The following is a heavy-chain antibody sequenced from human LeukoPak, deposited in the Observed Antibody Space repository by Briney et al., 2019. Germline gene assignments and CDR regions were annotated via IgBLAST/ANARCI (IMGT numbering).Heavy chain of an antibody. CDR1: GDSISSYY. J-gene: IGHJ4*02. V-gene: IGHV4-59*01. CDR2: IYYSESA. Sequence: PSETLSLTCTVSGDSISSYYWSWIRQPPGKGLEWIGYIYYSESANYSPSLKRRVTISADTSKNQLSLRLSSVTAADTAVYYCARLWRDGYSYFDYWGQGTLVTVSS. CDR3: ARLWRDGYSYFDY. D-gene: IGHD5-24*01.